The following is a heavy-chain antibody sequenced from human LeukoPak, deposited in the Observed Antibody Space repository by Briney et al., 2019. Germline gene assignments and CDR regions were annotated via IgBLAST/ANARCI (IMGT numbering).Heavy chain of an antibody. CDR1: GYTFTGYY. J-gene: IGHJ4*02. CDR3: ASSGSGIAAAGTADYFDY. D-gene: IGHD6-13*01. CDR2: INPNSGGT. Sequence: ASVKVSCKASGYTFTGYYMHWVRQAPGQGLEWMGWINPNSGGTNYAQKFQGWVTMTSDTSISTAYMELSRLTSDDTAVYYCASSGSGIAAAGTADYFDYWGQGTLVTVSS. V-gene: IGHV1-2*04.